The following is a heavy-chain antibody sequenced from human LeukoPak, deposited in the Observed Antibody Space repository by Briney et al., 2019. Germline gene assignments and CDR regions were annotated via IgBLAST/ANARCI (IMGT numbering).Heavy chain of an antibody. Sequence: PGGXLRLSCAASGFTFSSYRRNWVGQAPGKGVERVSSISSSSSNKYYADTVKGRLTISRDKAKKSQYLQMNSLRDEDTAGNNCARDPPDYYDSSGDSDYWGQGTLVTVSS. CDR3: ARDPPDYYDSSGDSDY. V-gene: IGHV3-21*01. CDR1: GFTFSSYR. CDR2: ISSSSSNK. J-gene: IGHJ4*02. D-gene: IGHD3-22*01.